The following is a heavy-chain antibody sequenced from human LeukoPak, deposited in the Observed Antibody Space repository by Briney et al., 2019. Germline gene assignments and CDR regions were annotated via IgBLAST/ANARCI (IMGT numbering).Heavy chain of an antibody. Sequence: GASVKVPCKASGYTFTGYYMHWVRQAPGQGLEWMGWINPNSGGTNYAQKFQGWVTMTRDTSISTAYMELSRLRSDDTAVYYCARGVMPTYYDILTGSHLTGGNWFDPWGQGTLVTVSS. CDR1: GYTFTGYY. CDR3: ARGVMPTYYDILTGSHLTGGNWFDP. D-gene: IGHD3-9*01. CDR2: INPNSGGT. J-gene: IGHJ5*02. V-gene: IGHV1-2*04.